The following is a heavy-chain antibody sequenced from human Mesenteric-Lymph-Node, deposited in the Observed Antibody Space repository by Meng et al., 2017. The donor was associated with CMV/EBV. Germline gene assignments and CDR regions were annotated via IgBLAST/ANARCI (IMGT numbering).Heavy chain of an antibody. D-gene: IGHD2-2*01. CDR2: ISSSSSYI. V-gene: IGHV3-21*01. CDR3: ARDLGGDCSSTSCSDY. Sequence: ETLSLTCAASGFTFSSYSMNWVRQAPGKGLEWVSSISSSSSYIYYADSVKGRFTISRDNAKNSLYLQMNSLRAEDTAVYYCARDLGGDCSSTSCSDYWGQGTLVTVSS. J-gene: IGHJ4*02. CDR1: GFTFSSYS.